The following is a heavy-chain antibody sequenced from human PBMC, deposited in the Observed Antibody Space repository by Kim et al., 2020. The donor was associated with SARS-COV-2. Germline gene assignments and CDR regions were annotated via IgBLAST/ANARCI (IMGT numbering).Heavy chain of an antibody. CDR3: ARAVAWNYGMDV. J-gene: IGHJ6*02. V-gene: IGHV3-13*01. D-gene: IGHD1-1*01. CDR2: IGTAGDT. CDR1: GFTFSSYK. Sequence: RGSLRLTCAASGFTFSSYKKTKVRKATGKGLEWVSAIGTAGDTYYPGSVKGRFTISRENAKNSLYLQMNSLRAGDTAVYYCARAVAWNYGMDVWGQGTTVTVSS.